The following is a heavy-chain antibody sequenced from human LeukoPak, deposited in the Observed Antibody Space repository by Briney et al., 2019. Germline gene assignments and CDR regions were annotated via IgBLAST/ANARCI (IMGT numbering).Heavy chain of an antibody. J-gene: IGHJ4*02. V-gene: IGHV3-7*01. CDR3: ARLLSSYYDILTGHCGPFDY. CDR1: GFTFSSYW. D-gene: IGHD3-9*01. Sequence: GGSLRLSCAASGFTFSSYWMSWVRQAPGKGLEWVANIKQDGSEKYYVDSVKGRFTISRDNAKNSLYLQMNSLRAEDTAVYYCARLLSSYYDILTGHCGPFDYWGQGTLVTVSS. CDR2: IKQDGSEK.